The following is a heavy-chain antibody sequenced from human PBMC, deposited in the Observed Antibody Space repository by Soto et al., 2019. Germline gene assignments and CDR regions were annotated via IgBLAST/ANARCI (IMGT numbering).Heavy chain of an antibody. D-gene: IGHD2-8*01. CDR2: INPKGGGT. CDR3: ARGDSTDCSNGVCSFFYNHDMDV. Sequence: ASVKVSCKASGYSFTDYHIHWLRQSPGQGLEWLGRINPKGGGTSTAQKFQGWVTMTTDTSISTASMELTRLTSDDTAIYYCARGDSTDCSNGVCSFFYNHDMDVWGQGTTVTVSS. J-gene: IGHJ6*02. V-gene: IGHV1-2*04. CDR1: GYSFTDYH.